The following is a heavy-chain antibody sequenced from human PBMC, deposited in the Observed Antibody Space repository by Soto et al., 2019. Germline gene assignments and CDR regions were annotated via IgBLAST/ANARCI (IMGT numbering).Heavy chain of an antibody. Sequence: EVQLLESGGGLVQPGGSLRLSCAASGFTFSSYAVSWVRQAPGKGLEWVSAISGSGGSTYYADSVKGRFTISRDNSKNTLYLQMNSLRAEDTAVYYCAKDLVMITFGGVIVPGYWGQGTLVTVSS. CDR1: GFTFSSYA. J-gene: IGHJ4*02. CDR3: AKDLVMITFGGVIVPGY. CDR2: ISGSGGST. V-gene: IGHV3-23*01. D-gene: IGHD3-16*02.